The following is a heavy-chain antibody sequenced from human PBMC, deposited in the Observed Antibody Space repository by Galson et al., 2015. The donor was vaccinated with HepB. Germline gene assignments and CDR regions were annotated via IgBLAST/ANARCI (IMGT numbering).Heavy chain of an antibody. CDR3: ARAVRKREGLKASRYSSSLNYYYYYMDV. CDR2: MNPNSGNT. D-gene: IGHD6-6*01. CDR1: GYTFTSYD. J-gene: IGHJ6*03. Sequence: SVKVSCKASGYTFTSYDINWVRQATGQGLEWMGWMNPNSGNTGYAQKFQGRVTMTRNTSISTAYMELSSLRSEDTAVYYCARAVRKREGLKASRYSSSLNYYYYYMDVWGKGTTVTVSS. V-gene: IGHV1-8*01.